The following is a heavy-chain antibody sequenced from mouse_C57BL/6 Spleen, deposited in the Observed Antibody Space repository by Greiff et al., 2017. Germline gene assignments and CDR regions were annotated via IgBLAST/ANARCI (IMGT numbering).Heavy chain of an antibody. D-gene: IGHD2-4*01. J-gene: IGHJ4*01. CDR2: ISYDGSN. Sequence: DVQLQESGPGLVKPSQSLSLTCSVTGYSITSGYYWNWIRQFPGNKLEWMGYISYDGSNNYNPSLKNRISITRDTSKNQFFLKLNSVTTEDTATYYCAREGDYDYAYYYAMDYWGQGTSVTVSS. CDR3: AREGDYDYAYYYAMDY. V-gene: IGHV3-6*01. CDR1: GYSITSGYY.